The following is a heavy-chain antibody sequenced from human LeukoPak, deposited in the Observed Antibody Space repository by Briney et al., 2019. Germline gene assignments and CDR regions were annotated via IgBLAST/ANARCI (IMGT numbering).Heavy chain of an antibody. CDR3: AKDTYSAKISLWGD. J-gene: IGHJ4*02. D-gene: IGHD3-16*01. Sequence: PGGSLRLSCAASGFTFSSYAMSWVRQAPGKGLEWVSAISGSSGSTYYVDSVKGRFTISRNNSKNTLYLQMNSLRAEDTAVFYCAKDTYSAKISLWGDWGQGTLVTVSS. CDR1: GFTFSSYA. V-gene: IGHV3-23*01. CDR2: ISGSSGST.